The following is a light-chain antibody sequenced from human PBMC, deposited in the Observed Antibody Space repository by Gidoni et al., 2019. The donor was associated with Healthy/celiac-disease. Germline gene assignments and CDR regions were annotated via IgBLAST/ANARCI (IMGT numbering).Light chain of an antibody. J-gene: IGKJ1*01. CDR1: QSVSSY. CDR2: DAS. CDR3: QQRSNWPRT. V-gene: IGKV3-11*01. Sequence: EIVLTQSPATLSLSPGERATLSCRASQSVSSYLAWYQQKPGQAPRLLIYDASNRATGIPARCSGSGSGTDFTLTSSSLEPEDFAVYYCQQRSNWPRTFGQGTKVEIK.